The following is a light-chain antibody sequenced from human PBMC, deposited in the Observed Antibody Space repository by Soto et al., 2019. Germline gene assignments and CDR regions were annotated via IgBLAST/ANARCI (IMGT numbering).Light chain of an antibody. CDR3: SSYTSSSTSVV. CDR1: SSEVGGYNY. V-gene: IGLV2-14*01. J-gene: IGLJ1*01. Sequence: QSALTQPASVSGSPGQSITISCTGTSSEVGGYNYVSWYQQHPGKAPKLMIYDVSNRPSGVSNRFSGSKSGNTASLTISGLQAEDEADYYCSSYTSSSTSVVFGTGTKVTVL. CDR2: DVS.